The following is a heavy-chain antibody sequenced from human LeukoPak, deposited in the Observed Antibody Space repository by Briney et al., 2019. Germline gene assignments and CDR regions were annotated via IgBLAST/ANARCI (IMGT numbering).Heavy chain of an antibody. CDR3: ARALYNSGWYDVFDI. Sequence: ASVKVSCKASRYTFTDYYIHWVRQAPGQGLEWMGWINPNSGVTNFAQKFRGRVTMTRDTSITTAYMELSSLRSDDTAVYYCARALYNSGWYDVFDIWGQGTMVTVSS. J-gene: IGHJ3*02. D-gene: IGHD6-19*01. CDR1: RYTFTDYY. V-gene: IGHV1-2*02. CDR2: INPNSGVT.